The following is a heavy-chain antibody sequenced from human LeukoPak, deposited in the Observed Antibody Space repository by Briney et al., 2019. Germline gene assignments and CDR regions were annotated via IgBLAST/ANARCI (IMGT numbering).Heavy chain of an antibody. CDR2: IYSGGST. J-gene: IGHJ4*02. Sequence: GGSLRLSCAASGFTVSSNYMSWVRQAPGKGLEWVSVIYSGGSTYYADSVKGRFTISRDNSKNTLYLQMNSLRAEDTAVYYCARVEWYSSSWYPDYWGQGTLVTVSS. CDR3: ARVEWYSSSWYPDY. D-gene: IGHD6-13*01. CDR1: GFTVSSNY. V-gene: IGHV3-66*01.